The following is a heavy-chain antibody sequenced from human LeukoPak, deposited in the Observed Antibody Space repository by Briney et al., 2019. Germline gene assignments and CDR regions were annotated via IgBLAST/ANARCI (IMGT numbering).Heavy chain of an antibody. D-gene: IGHD4-23*01. CDR3: ARDRSDYGGNSRSPRYYYYYYGMDV. J-gene: IGHJ6*02. CDR2: INHSGTT. CDR1: GASFSGYY. V-gene: IGHV4-34*01. Sequence: SETLSLTCAVYGASFSGYYWSWNRQPPGKGREWIGEINHSGTTNYNTSLKSRVTISVDTSKNQFSLKLSSVTAADTAVYYCARDRSDYGGNSRSPRYYYYYYGMDVWGQGTTVTVSS.